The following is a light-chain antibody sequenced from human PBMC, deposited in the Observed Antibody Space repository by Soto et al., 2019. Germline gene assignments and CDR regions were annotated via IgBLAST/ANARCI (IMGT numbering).Light chain of an antibody. J-gene: IGLJ2*01. CDR3: QTWDTGAWVV. CDR1: SGHSSYA. Sequence: QPVLTQSPSASASLGASVKLTCTLSSGHSSYAIAWHQQQPEKGPRYLMKLSSDGSHSKGDGIPDRFSGSSSGAERYLTISSLQSEDEADYYCQTWDTGAWVVFGGGTKLTVL. CDR2: LSSDGSH. V-gene: IGLV4-69*01.